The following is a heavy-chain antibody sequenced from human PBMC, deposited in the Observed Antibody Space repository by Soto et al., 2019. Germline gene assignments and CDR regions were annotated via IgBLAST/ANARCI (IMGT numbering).Heavy chain of an antibody. D-gene: IGHD2-15*01. V-gene: IGHV1-18*01. CDR2: ISTYNGNT. CDR1: GYSFSNSG. CDR3: ARDEYNIGRNWRNP. Sequence: QVELVQSGPEVKKPGASVKVSCKASGYSFSNSGFSWMRQAPGQGLEWMGWISTYNGNTNYAQKFQGRLSMTRDTSTTTAFMELTTLRSYDTAVYYCARDEYNIGRNWRNPWGQGTLVTVTS. J-gene: IGHJ5*02.